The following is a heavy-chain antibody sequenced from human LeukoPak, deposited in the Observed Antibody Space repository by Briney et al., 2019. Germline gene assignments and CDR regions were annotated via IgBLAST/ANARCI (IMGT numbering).Heavy chain of an antibody. Sequence: PGGSLRLSCAASGFTFSSYNMDWVRQAPGKGLEWVSSITSSSSYIYYADSVKGRFTISRDNAKNSLYLQMDSLRVEDTAEYYCARDPYSGNYGAYYYYYMDVWGKGTTVTVSS. CDR2: ITSSSSYI. D-gene: IGHD1-26*01. CDR1: GFTFSSYN. J-gene: IGHJ6*03. V-gene: IGHV3-21*06. CDR3: ARDPYSGNYGAYYYYYMDV.